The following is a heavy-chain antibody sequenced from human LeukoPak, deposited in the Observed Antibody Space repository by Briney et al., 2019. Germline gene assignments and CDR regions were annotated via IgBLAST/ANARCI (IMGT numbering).Heavy chain of an antibody. CDR2: ISSSSSYI. Sequence: GGSLRLSCAASGFTFSSYSMNWVRQAPGKGLEWVSSISSSSSYIYYTDSVKGRFTISRDNAKKSLYLQMNSLRAEDTAVYYCARAHPGDYSDFQFDYWGQGTLVTVSS. D-gene: IGHD4-11*01. J-gene: IGHJ4*02. CDR1: GFTFSSYS. V-gene: IGHV3-21*01. CDR3: ARAHPGDYSDFQFDY.